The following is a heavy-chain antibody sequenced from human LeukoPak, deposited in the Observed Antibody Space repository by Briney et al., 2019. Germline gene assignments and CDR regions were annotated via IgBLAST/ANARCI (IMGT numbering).Heavy chain of an antibody. CDR2: IYYTGST. CDR3: ARDTLDYFDY. J-gene: IGHJ4*02. V-gene: IGHV4-59*01. CDR1: GGSITGYY. Sequence: PSETLSLTCTVSGGSITGYYWSWIRQPPGKGLEWIAYIYYTGSTNYNASLKSRVAISVDTSKNQFSLKLGSVTAADTAVYYCARDTLDYFDYWGQGTLVTVSS.